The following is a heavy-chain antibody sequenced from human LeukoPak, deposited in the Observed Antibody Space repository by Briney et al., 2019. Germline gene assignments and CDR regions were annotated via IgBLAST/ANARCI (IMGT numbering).Heavy chain of an antibody. CDR1: GGSISSSSYY. Sequence: PSETLSLTCTVSGGSISSSSYYWGWNRQPPGKGLEWIGSIYYSGSTYYNPSLKSRVTISVDTSKNQFSLKLSSVTAADTAVYYCASRDYGGGFDYWGQGTLVTVSS. CDR2: IYYSGST. V-gene: IGHV4-39*01. J-gene: IGHJ4*02. D-gene: IGHD4-23*01. CDR3: ASRDYGGGFDY.